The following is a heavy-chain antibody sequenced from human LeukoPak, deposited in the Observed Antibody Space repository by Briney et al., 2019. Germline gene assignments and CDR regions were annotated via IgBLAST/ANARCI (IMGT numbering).Heavy chain of an antibody. CDR3: ASSIDYYDSSYFDY. D-gene: IGHD3-22*01. Sequence: SVKVSCKASGGTFSSYAISWVRQAPGQGLEWMGEIIPIFGTANYAQKFQGRVTITTDESTSTAYMELSSLRSEDTAVYYCASSIDYYDSSYFDYWGQGTLVTVSS. V-gene: IGHV1-69*05. CDR1: GGTFSSYA. J-gene: IGHJ4*02. CDR2: IIPIFGTA.